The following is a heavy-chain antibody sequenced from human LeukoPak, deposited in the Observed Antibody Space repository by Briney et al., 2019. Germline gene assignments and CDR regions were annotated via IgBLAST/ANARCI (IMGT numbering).Heavy chain of an antibody. CDR2: IYSGGST. CDR3: AGGALCSGGSCYSSASYFDY. V-gene: IGHV3-53*01. CDR1: GGSFSGYY. Sequence: ETLSLTCAVYGGSFSGYYWSWVRQAPGKGLEWVSVIYSGGSTYYADTVKGRFTISRDNSKNTLYLQMNSLRAEDTAVYYCAGGALCSGGSCYSSASYFDYWGQGTLVTVSS. D-gene: IGHD2-15*01. J-gene: IGHJ4*02.